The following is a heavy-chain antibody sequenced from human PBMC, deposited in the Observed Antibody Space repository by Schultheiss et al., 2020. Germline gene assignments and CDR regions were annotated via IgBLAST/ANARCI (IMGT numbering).Heavy chain of an antibody. D-gene: IGHD3-3*01. CDR2: ISAGGATT. Sequence: GGSLRLSCTASGFTFRSYAMSWVRQAPGKGLEWVSAISAGGATTYKADSVKDRFGISRDDSKNTLYLQMNSLRAEDTAVYYCANDKGITIFGVVPFDYWGQGTLVTVSS. CDR3: ANDKGITIFGVVPFDY. CDR1: GFTFRSYA. V-gene: IGHV3-23*01. J-gene: IGHJ4*02.